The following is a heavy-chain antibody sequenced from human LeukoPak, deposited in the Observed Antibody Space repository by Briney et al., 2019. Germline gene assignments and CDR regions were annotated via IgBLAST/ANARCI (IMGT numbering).Heavy chain of an antibody. Sequence: ASVKVSCKASGYTFTGYYMHWVRQAPGQGPEWMGWINPNSGGTNYAQKFQGRVTMTRDTSISTAYMELSRLRSDDTAVYYCARDWAGAAAGTTTKYYYYGMDVWGQGTTVTVSS. V-gene: IGHV1-2*02. CDR1: GYTFTGYY. J-gene: IGHJ6*02. CDR3: ARDWAGAAAGTTTKYYYYGMDV. D-gene: IGHD6-13*01. CDR2: INPNSGGT.